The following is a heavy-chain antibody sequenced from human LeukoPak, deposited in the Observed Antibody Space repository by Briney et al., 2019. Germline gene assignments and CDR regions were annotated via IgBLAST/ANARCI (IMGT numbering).Heavy chain of an antibody. V-gene: IGHV3-33*01. Sequence: GGSLRLSCAAPGITFSSFGMHWLRQAPGKGLEWVAFIWYDGSNKYYADSVKGRFTISRDNSKNTLYLQMNSLRAEDTAVYYCARDGGYGGNPNDAFDMWGQGTMVTVSS. D-gene: IGHD4-23*01. CDR2: IWYDGSNK. CDR1: GITFSSFG. CDR3: ARDGGYGGNPNDAFDM. J-gene: IGHJ3*02.